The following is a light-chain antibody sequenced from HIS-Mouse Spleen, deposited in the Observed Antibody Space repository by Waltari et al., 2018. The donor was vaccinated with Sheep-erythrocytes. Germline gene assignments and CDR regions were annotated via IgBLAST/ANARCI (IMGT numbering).Light chain of an antibody. CDR3: CSYAGSSTPWV. Sequence: QSALTQPASVSGSPGQSITIPCTGTRSDVGSYNLVSWYQQHPGKAPKLMLYEGSKRPSGVLNRFSGSKSGNTASLTTSGLHAEDEADYYCCSYAGSSTPWVFGGGTKLTVL. V-gene: IGLV2-23*01. J-gene: IGLJ3*02. CDR1: RSDVGSYNL. CDR2: EGS.